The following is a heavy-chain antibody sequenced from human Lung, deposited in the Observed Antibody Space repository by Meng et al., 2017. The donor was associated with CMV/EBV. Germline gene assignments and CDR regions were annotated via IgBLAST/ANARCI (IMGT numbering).Heavy chain of an antibody. V-gene: IGHV1-2*02. Sequence: SVNVSCKASGYTFTGYYMHWVRQAPGQGLEWMGWINPNSGATNYAQKFQGRVSMTRDMSINPAYIELSRLRSDDTAIYYCARAESHWSGDLDYWGQGTLVTVSS. J-gene: IGHJ4*01. D-gene: IGHD3-3*01. CDR1: GYTFTGYY. CDR3: ARAESHWSGDLDY. CDR2: INPNSGAT.